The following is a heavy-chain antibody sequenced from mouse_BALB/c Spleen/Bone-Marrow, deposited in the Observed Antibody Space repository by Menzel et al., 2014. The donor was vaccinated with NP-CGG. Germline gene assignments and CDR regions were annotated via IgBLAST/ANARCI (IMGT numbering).Heavy chain of an antibody. CDR1: GFSLTSYG. CDR2: IWSYGST. Sequence: VQLQQSGPDLVAPSQSLSITCTVSGFSLTSYGVHWVRQPPGKGLEWLVVIWSYGSTTYNSALKSRLSISKDNSKSQVFLKMNSLQTDDTAMYYCARHRYGAMDYWGQGTSVTVSS. D-gene: IGHD2-14*01. V-gene: IGHV2-6-2*01. CDR3: ARHRYGAMDY. J-gene: IGHJ4*01.